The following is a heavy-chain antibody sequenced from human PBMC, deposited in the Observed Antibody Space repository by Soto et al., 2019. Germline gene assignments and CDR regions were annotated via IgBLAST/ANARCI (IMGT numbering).Heavy chain of an antibody. Sequence: GGSLRLSCAASGFTFSSYAMSWVRQAPGKGLEWVSAISGSGGSTYYADSVKGRFTISRDNSKNTLYLQMNSLRAEDTAVYYCAKDVLFYYGSGSYLIYWGQGTLVTVSS. CDR1: GFTFSSYA. CDR3: AKDVLFYYGSGSYLIY. V-gene: IGHV3-23*01. D-gene: IGHD3-10*01. J-gene: IGHJ4*02. CDR2: ISGSGGST.